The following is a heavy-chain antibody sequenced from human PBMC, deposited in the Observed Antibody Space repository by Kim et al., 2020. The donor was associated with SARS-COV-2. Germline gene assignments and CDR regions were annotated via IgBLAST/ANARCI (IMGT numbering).Heavy chain of an antibody. Sequence: DTEKSQFTISRDHAENTLWLQRNSLRGEDTAVYYCASGPSRDGHLNDYWGQGTQVTVSS. D-gene: IGHD2-2*01. J-gene: IGHJ4*02. V-gene: IGHV3-74*01. CDR3: ASGPSRDGHLNDY.